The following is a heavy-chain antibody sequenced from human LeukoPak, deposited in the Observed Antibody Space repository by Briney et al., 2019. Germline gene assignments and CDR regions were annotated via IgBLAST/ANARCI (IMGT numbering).Heavy chain of an antibody. Sequence: SETLSLTCTLSAGSISSGGYYWSWIRQHPGKGLEWIGYIYYSGSTYYNPSLESRVTISVDTSKNQFSLKLSSVTAADTAVYYCARDSGRDGYSFDYWGQGTLVTVSS. CDR2: IYYSGST. J-gene: IGHJ4*02. V-gene: IGHV4-31*03. CDR1: AGSISSGGYY. CDR3: ARDSGRDGYSFDY. D-gene: IGHD5-24*01.